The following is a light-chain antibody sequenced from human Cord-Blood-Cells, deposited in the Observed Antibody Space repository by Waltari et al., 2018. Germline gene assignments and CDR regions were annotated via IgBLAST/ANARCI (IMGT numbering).Light chain of an antibody. CDR3: HQYNSPSFT. V-gene: IGKV1-5*01. J-gene: IGKJ4*01. CDR1: PIISSW. Sequence: IEITQSPATLYASGRHRVTITCRASPIISSWLAWYQQKPGKAPKLLSYDASSLETGVPARFSGSGSGTEFTLTISSLQPDDFAMYYCHQYNSPSFTFGAGTKVEIK. CDR2: DAS.